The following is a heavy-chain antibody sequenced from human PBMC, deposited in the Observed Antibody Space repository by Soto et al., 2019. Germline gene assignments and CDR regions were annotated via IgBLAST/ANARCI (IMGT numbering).Heavy chain of an antibody. J-gene: IGHJ4*02. D-gene: IGHD3-3*01. CDR2: ISAYNGNT. CDR3: ARDLPTYYDFWSGYHYFDY. CDR1: GYTFTSYG. Sequence: GASVKVSCKASGYTFTSYGTSWARQAPGQGLEWMGWISAYNGNTNYAQKLQGRVTMTTDTSTSTAYMELRSLRSDDTAVYYCARDLPTYYDFWSGYHYFDYWGQGTLVTVSS. V-gene: IGHV1-18*01.